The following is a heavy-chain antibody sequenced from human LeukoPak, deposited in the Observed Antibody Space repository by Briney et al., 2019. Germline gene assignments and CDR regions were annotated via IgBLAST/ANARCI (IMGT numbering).Heavy chain of an antibody. CDR3: AIASGIAAAGTDDDAFDI. Sequence: GGSLRLSCAASGFTFSNYAMHWVRQAPGKGLEWVAVISYDGSNKYYADSVKGRFTISRDNSKNTLYLQMYSLRAEDTAVYYCAIASGIAAAGTDDDAFDIWGQGTMVTVSS. CDR1: GFTFSNYA. V-gene: IGHV3-30*07. D-gene: IGHD6-13*01. CDR2: ISYDGSNK. J-gene: IGHJ3*02.